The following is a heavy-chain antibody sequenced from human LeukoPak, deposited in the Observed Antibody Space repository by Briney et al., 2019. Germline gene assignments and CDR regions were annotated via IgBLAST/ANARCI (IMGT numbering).Heavy chain of an antibody. CDR1: GYTFTGYY. D-gene: IGHD6-13*01. CDR3: ARIAAAGTLEYFQH. V-gene: IGHV1-2*02. J-gene: IGHJ1*01. Sequence: ASVKVSCKASGYTFTGYYMHWVRQAPGQGLEWMGWINPNSGGTNYAQKFQGRVTMTRDTSISTAYMELSRLRSDDTAVYYCARIAAAGTLEYFQHWGQGTLVTASS. CDR2: INPNSGGT.